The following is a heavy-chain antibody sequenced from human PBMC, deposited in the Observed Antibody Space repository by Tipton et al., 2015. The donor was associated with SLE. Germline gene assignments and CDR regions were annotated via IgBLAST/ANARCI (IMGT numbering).Heavy chain of an antibody. CDR2: IYHSGST. CDR3: ATLEIPAGRSTFDV. J-gene: IGHJ3*01. Sequence: TLSLTCTVSGGSIRPYFWSWIRQPPGKGLEWIGSIYHSGSTNYNPSLKSRVTISVDKSKNQFSLKLSSVTAADTAVYYCATLEIPAGRSTFDVWGQGTMVTVSS. V-gene: IGHV4-59*12. D-gene: IGHD2-2*01. CDR1: GGSIRPYF.